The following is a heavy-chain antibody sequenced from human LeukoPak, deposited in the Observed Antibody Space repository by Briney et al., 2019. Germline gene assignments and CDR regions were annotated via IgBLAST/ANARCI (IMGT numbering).Heavy chain of an antibody. J-gene: IGHJ4*02. V-gene: IGHV3-21*01. D-gene: IGHD4-11*01. CDR1: GFTFSSSTFGSYT. CDR3: ARDLDYSTGFDY. Sequence: GGSLRLSCAASGFTFSSSTFGSYTMTWVRQAPGKGLERVSSISSTGTYIYYTDSVKGRFTISRDIANSLLYLQMNSLRADDTAVYYCARDLDYSTGFDYWGQGTLVTVSS. CDR2: ISSTGTYI.